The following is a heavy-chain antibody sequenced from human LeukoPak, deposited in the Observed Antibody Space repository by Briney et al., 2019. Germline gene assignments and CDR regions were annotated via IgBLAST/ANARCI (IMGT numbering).Heavy chain of an antibody. CDR2: ISGSGGST. D-gene: IGHD3-22*01. CDR3: AKDTSITMIVVVITPFDY. Sequence: GGSLRLSCAASGFTFSSYGMSWVRQAPGKGLEWVSAISGSGGSTYYADSVKGRFTISRDNSKNTLYLQMNSLRAEDTAVYYCAKDTSITMIVVVITPFDYWGQGTLVTVSS. V-gene: IGHV3-23*01. CDR1: GFTFSSYG. J-gene: IGHJ4*02.